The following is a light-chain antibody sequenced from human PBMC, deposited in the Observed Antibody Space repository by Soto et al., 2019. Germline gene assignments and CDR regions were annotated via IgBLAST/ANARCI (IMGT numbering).Light chain of an antibody. Sequence: DIQMTQSPSTLSASVGDRVTITCRASQSISSWLAWYQQKPGKAPKLLIYKASSLESGVPSRFSGSGSGTELHLTISSLQPDDVATYYCQQYNSSWTFGQGTKVEIK. CDR2: KAS. J-gene: IGKJ1*01. CDR3: QQYNSSWT. V-gene: IGKV1-5*03. CDR1: QSISSW.